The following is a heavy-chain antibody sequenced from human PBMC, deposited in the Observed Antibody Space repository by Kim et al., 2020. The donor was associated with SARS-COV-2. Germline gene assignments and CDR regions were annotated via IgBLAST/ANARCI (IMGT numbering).Heavy chain of an antibody. J-gene: IGHJ6*02. V-gene: IGHV3-11*06. CDR2: ISSSSSYT. D-gene: IGHD3-22*01. CDR3: ARAPNYYDSSGPAKGDV. CDR1: GFTFSDYY. Sequence: GGSLRLSCAASGFTFSDYYMSWIRQAPGKGLEWVSYISSSSSYTNYADSVKGRFTISRDNAKNSLYLQMNSLRAEDTAVYYCARAPNYYDSSGPAKGDVWGQGTTVTVSS.